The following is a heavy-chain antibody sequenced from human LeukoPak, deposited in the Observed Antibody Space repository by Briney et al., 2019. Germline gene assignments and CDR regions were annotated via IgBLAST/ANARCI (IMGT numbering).Heavy chain of an antibody. CDR3: ARVGHGSGSPLDY. J-gene: IGHJ4*02. Sequence: PSQTLSPTCAVSGGSISSGGYSWSWIRQPPGKGLEWIGYIYHSGSTYYNPSLKSRVTISVDRSKNQFSLKLSSVTAADTAVYYCARVGHGSGSPLDYWGQGTLVTVSS. CDR2: IYHSGST. V-gene: IGHV4-30-2*01. D-gene: IGHD3-10*01. CDR1: GGSISSGGYS.